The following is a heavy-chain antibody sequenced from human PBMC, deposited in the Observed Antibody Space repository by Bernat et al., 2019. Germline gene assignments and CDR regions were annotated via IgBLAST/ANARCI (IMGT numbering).Heavy chain of an antibody. D-gene: IGHD1-14*01. CDR1: VFTFSSYA. CDR3: AKTRNLVFYGMDV. J-gene: IGHJ6*02. V-gene: IGHV3-23*01. Sequence: EVQLLESGGGLVQPGGSLRLSCVASVFTFSSYAMNWVRQAPGKGLQWVSGISGSGDNTYYADSVKGRFTISRDNSKNMLFLLMNSLRAEDTAVYYCAKTRNLVFYGMDVWGQGTTVTVSS. CDR2: ISGSGDNT.